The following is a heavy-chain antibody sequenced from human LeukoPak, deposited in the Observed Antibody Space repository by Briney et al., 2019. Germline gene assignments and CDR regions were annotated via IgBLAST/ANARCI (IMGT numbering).Heavy chain of an antibody. D-gene: IGHD3-22*01. J-gene: IGHJ6*02. CDR3: ARGPNYYDSSGYPYYYYGMDV. CDR2: ISYDGSNK. Sequence: PGRSLRLSCAASGFTFSSYAMHWVRQAPGKGLEWVAVISYDGSNKYYADSVKGRFTISRDNSKNTLYLQMNSLRAEDTAVYYRARGPNYYDSSGYPYYYYGMDVRGQGTTVTVSS. CDR1: GFTFSSYA. V-gene: IGHV3-30-3*01.